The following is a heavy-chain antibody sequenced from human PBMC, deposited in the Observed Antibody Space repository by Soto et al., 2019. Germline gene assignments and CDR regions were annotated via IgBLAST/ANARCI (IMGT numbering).Heavy chain of an antibody. D-gene: IGHD3-22*01. CDR1: GFTSSSYW. CDR3: AKNLRVMVVASG. J-gene: IGHJ4*02. V-gene: IGHV3-74*01. CDR2: INTDGTTT. Sequence: PGGSLRLSCAVSGFTSSSYWMHWVRQAPGKGLVWVSRINTDGTTTTYADSVKDRFTISRDNAKSLLYLQMNSLRAEDTAVYYCAKNLRVMVVASGWGQGTLVTVSS.